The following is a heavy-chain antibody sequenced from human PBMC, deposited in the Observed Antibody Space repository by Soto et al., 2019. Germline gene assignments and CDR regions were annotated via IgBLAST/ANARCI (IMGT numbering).Heavy chain of an antibody. CDR3: ARYRREAVAGYTLDN. D-gene: IGHD6-13*01. V-gene: IGHV4-59*01. CDR1: GGSISSNY. CDR2: VYNGGST. J-gene: IGHJ4*02. Sequence: SETLSLTCTVSGGSISSNYWTWIRQPPGKGLEWIGYVYNGGSTNYNPSLKSRVTISEDTSKSQFSLKVNSMTAADTAVYCCARYRREAVAGYTLDNWGQGILVTVSS.